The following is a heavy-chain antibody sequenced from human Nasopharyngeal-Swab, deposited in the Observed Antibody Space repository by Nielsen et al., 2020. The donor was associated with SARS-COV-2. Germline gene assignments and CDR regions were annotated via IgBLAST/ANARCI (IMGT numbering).Heavy chain of an antibody. V-gene: IGHV3-48*04. J-gene: IGHJ6*02. CDR2: ISDSSSII. Sequence: VRQAPGKALEWVSYISDSSSIIYYTNSVKGRFTVSRDNAKNSLYLQMNSLRAEDTAAYYCARTEHGGSYYYGMDVWGQGTTVTVSS. D-gene: IGHD1/OR15-1a*01. CDR3: ARTEHGGSYYYGMDV.